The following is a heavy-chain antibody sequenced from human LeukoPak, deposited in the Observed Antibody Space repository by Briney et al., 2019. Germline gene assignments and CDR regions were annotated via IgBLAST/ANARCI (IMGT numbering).Heavy chain of an antibody. J-gene: IGHJ4*02. CDR2: INIDGSST. D-gene: IGHD2-21*01. Sequence: QPGGSLRLSCAASGFTFSSYGMHWVRQAPGKGLVWVSHINIDGSSTNYADSVKGRFSISRDNAKNTLYLQLNSLRAEDTAVYYCAIDKTGVIAADWGQGTLVTVSS. CDR3: AIDKTGVIAAD. CDR1: GFTFSSYG. V-gene: IGHV3-74*01.